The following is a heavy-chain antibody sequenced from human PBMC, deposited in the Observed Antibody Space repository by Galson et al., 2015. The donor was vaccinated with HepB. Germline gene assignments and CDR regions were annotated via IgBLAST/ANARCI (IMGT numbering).Heavy chain of an antibody. Sequence: SLRLSCAASGFTFSSYAMSWVRQAPGKGLEWVSAISGSGDSTYYADSVKGRFTISRDNSKNTLYLQMSSPRAEDTAVYYCARTTTMTTTYHFDYWGQGTLVTVSS. D-gene: IGHD4-17*01. V-gene: IGHV3-23*01. CDR3: ARTTTMTTTYHFDY. CDR1: GFTFSSYA. CDR2: ISGSGDST. J-gene: IGHJ4*02.